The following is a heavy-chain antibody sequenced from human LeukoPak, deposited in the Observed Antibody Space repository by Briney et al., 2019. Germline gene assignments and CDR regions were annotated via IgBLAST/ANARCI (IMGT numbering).Heavy chain of an antibody. J-gene: IGHJ4*02. CDR2: INPNSGGT. Sequence: VASLKVSCKASGYTFTGYYMHWVRQAPGQGLEWMGWINPNSGGTNYAQKFQGRVTMTRDTSISTAYMELSRLRSDDTAVYYCARTGMTTVTTGLGGPGLFDYWGQGTLVTVSS. CDR3: ARTGMTTVTTGLGGPGLFDY. V-gene: IGHV1-2*02. CDR1: GYTFTGYY. D-gene: IGHD4-17*01.